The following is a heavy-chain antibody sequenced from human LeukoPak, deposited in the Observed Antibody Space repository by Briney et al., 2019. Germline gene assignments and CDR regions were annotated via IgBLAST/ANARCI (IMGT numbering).Heavy chain of an antibody. CDR1: GFTFSSYS. V-gene: IGHV3-21*01. CDR2: ISSSSSYI. D-gene: IGHD3-10*01. Sequence: GGSLRLSCAASGFTFSSYSMNWVRQAPGKGLEWVSSISSSSSYIYYADSVKGRFTNSRDNAKNSLYLQMNSLRAEDTAVYYCARASYGSGSYYKLYYYYYMDVWGKGTTVTISS. J-gene: IGHJ6*03. CDR3: ARASYGSGSYYKLYYYYYMDV.